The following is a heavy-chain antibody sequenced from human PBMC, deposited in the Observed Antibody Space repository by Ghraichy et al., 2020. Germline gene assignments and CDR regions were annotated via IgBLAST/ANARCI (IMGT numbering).Heavy chain of an antibody. J-gene: IGHJ4*02. Sequence: GGSLRLSCAASGFTFSSNWMSWVRQAPGKGLEWVANIKTDGSEKYYVDSVKGRFTISRDNAKNSLYLQMNSLRAEDTAVYYCARDHSTWYSSSPVHFDYWGQGTLVTVSS. CDR2: IKTDGSEK. V-gene: IGHV3-7*01. D-gene: IGHD6-6*01. CDR3: ARDHSTWYSSSPVHFDY. CDR1: GFTFSSNW.